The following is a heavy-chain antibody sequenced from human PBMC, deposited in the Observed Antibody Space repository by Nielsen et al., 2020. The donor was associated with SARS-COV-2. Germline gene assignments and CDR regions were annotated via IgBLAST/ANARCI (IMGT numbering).Heavy chain of an antibody. V-gene: IGHV4-34*01. CDR3: AGTLTIFGVAPTLDY. J-gene: IGHJ4*02. CDR1: GGSFSGHY. CDR2: ITHAGTT. D-gene: IGHD3-3*01. Sequence: GSLRLSCAVYGGSFSGHYWSWIRQTPGKGLEWIGEITHAGTTNYNPSLQSRVTISLDTSKKQFFLRLSSLTAADTAVYYCAGTLTIFGVAPTLDYWGQGTLVTVSS.